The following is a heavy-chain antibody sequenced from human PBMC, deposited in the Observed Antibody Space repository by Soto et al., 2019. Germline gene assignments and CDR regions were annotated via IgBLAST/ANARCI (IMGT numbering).Heavy chain of an antibody. V-gene: IGHV1-18*04. D-gene: IGHD1-26*01. CDR1: GYTFNTYG. J-gene: IGHJ4*02. CDR3: ASHPVSGSLHFDS. CDR2: ISAYNGDT. Sequence: ASVKVSCKASGYTFNTYGVSWLRQAPGQGLEWMGRISAYNGDTNYAQKLQGRLTMTTDTSTRTAYMELRSLRSDDTAVYYCASHPVSGSLHFDSWGQGTLVTVSS.